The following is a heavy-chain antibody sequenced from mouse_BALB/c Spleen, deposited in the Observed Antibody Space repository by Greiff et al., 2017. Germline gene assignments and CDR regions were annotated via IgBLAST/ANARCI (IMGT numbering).Heavy chain of an antibody. J-gene: IGHJ3*01. CDR2: IWGGGST. CDR3: ARRAASDYDGTWFAY. V-gene: IGHV2-6-4*01. D-gene: IGHD2-4*01. Sequence: VHLVESGPGLVAPSQSLSITCTVSGFSLSRYSVHWVRQPPGKGLEWLGMIWGGGSTDYNSALKSRLSISKDNSKSQVFLKMNSLQTDDTAMYYCARRAASDYDGTWFAYWGQGTLVTVSA. CDR1: GFSLSRYS.